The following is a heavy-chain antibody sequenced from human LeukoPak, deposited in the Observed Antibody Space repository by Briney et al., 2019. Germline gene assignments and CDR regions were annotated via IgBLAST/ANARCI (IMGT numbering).Heavy chain of an antibody. CDR3: AREVPPDAFEI. Sequence: SETLSLTCTVSGASISIYYWSWIRQPPGKRLEWIGYIFYSGSTNYNPSLKSRVTISVNTSKNQVSLKLSSVTAADTAVYFCAREVPPDAFEIWGQGTMVTVSS. J-gene: IGHJ3*02. CDR2: IFYSGST. V-gene: IGHV4-59*01. CDR1: GASISIYY.